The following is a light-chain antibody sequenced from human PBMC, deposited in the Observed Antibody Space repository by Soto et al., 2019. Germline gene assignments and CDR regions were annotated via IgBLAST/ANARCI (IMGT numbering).Light chain of an antibody. Sequence: ILMTQSPSSLSLSVGDRVTITCRASQSISNYLNWYQQKPGKAPNLLIYAASTLQSGVPSRFSGSGSGTDFTLTISRREPEDFVVYYCQQYGSATPLTFGGGTKVDIK. V-gene: IGKV1-39*01. CDR3: QQYGSATPLT. CDR2: AAS. J-gene: IGKJ4*01. CDR1: QSISNY.